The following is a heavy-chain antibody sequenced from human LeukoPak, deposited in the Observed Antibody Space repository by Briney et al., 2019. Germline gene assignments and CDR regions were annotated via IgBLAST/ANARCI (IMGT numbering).Heavy chain of an antibody. CDR2: ISSSGGNI. Sequence: GGSLRLSCVVSGFGLSDYYMSWIRQAPGKGLEWISYISSSGGNIYFADAVKGRFTMSRDNARGSLYLQMNSLRADGTAIYYCARRRDYFDYWGQGTLVTVSS. V-gene: IGHV3-11*01. CDR1: GFGLSDYY. CDR3: ARRRDYFDY. J-gene: IGHJ4*02.